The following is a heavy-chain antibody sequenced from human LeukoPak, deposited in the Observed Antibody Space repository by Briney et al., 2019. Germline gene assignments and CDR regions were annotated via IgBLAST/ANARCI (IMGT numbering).Heavy chain of an antibody. V-gene: IGHV4-59*01. CDR1: GGSISSYY. J-gene: IGHJ5*02. D-gene: IGHD1-1*01. CDR2: IYGSGST. CDR3: AREGTSGTHLNWFDP. Sequence: SETLSLTCTVSGGSISSYYWSWIRQPPGKGLEWIGHIYGSGSTNYNPSLKSRVTLSVDTSKNQFSLKLSSVTAADTAVYYGAREGTSGTHLNWFDPWGQGTLVTVSS.